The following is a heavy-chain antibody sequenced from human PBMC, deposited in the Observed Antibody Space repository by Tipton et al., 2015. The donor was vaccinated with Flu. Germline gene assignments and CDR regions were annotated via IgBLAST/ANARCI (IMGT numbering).Heavy chain of an antibody. Sequence: LRLSCAVSGDSISSDYYWGWIRQFPGRGLEWIGTVSRTGSTIYNPSLKSRVTLSIDTSKNQFSLKMKSVTATDMAVYYCARRDYSNYVSDPKSWFDPWGQGTLVAVSS. V-gene: IGHV4-38-2*01. CDR2: VSRTGST. J-gene: IGHJ5*02. CDR3: ARRDYSNYVSDPKSWFDP. D-gene: IGHD4-11*01. CDR1: GDSISSDYY.